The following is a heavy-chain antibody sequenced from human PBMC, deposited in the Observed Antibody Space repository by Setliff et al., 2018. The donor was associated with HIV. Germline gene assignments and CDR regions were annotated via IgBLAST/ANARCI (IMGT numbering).Heavy chain of an antibody. V-gene: IGHV4-38-2*01. CDR1: GYSISSGYY. D-gene: IGHD5-12*01. CDR2: IYDSGHT. Sequence: PSETLSLTCAVSGYSISSGYYWGWIRQPPGKGLEWIGNIYDSGHTFYNPSLKSRVTISVDTSKNQFSLKLTSVTAADTAVYYCARARGLQDSGHDYVLYYFDYWGQGTLVTVSS. CDR3: ARARGLQDSGHDYVLYYFDY. J-gene: IGHJ4*02.